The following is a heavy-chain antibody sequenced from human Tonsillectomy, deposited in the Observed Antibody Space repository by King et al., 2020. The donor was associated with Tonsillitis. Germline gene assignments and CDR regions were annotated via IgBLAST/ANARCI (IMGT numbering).Heavy chain of an antibody. CDR3: ANLPIASFDI. CDR1: GFTFSDYG. J-gene: IGHJ3*02. D-gene: IGHD2-21*01. Sequence: VQLVESGGGVVQPGRSLRLSCAASGFTFSDYGMHWVRQAPGKGLECVATLSHDGSAKYYADSVKGRFTISRDNSKNTLYLRMSSLRAADTAIYYCANLPIASFDIWGQGTMVTVSS. CDR2: LSHDGSAK. V-gene: IGHV3-33*06.